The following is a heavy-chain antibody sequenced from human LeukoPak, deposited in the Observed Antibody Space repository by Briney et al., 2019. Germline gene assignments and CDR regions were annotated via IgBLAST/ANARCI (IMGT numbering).Heavy chain of an antibody. CDR3: ARRRYLRYSGYDSPWFDP. J-gene: IGHJ5*02. CDR1: GGSISSYY. Sequence: SDTLSLTCTVSGGSISSYYWSWIRQPPGKGLEWIGYIYTSGSTNYNPSLKSRVTISVDTSKNQFSLKLSSVTAADTAGYYCARRRYLRYSGYDSPWFDPWGQGTLVTVSS. CDR2: IYTSGST. V-gene: IGHV4-4*09. D-gene: IGHD5-12*01.